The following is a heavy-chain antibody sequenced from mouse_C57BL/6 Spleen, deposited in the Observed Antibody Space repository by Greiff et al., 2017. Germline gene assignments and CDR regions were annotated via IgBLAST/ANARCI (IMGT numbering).Heavy chain of an antibody. J-gene: IGHJ3*01. Sequence: EVQVVESGGGLVKPGGSLKLSCAASGFTFSSYAMSWVRQTPEKRLEWVATISAGGSYTYYPDNVKGRFTIARDNAKNNLYLQRSHLKAEDTALYYCARDDGYYPYWGQGTLVTVSA. D-gene: IGHD2-3*01. CDR1: GFTFSSYA. CDR2: ISAGGSYT. CDR3: ARDDGYYPY. V-gene: IGHV5-4*01.